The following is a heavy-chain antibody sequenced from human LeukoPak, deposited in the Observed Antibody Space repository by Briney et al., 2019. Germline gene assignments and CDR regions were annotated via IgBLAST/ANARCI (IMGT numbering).Heavy chain of an antibody. CDR1: GYTFTSYG. V-gene: IGHV1-18*01. J-gene: IGHJ4*02. Sequence: GASVKVSCKASGYTFTSYGISWVRQAPGQGLEWMGWISAYNGNTNYAQKLQGRVTMTTDTSTSTAYMELRSLRSDDTAVYYCARNDGGKYYDFWSGYTENLNLDYWGQGTLVTVSS. CDR2: ISAYNGNT. D-gene: IGHD3-3*01. CDR3: ARNDGGKYYDFWSGYTENLNLDY.